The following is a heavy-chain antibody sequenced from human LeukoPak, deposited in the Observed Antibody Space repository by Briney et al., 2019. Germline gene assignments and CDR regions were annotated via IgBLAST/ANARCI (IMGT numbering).Heavy chain of an antibody. CDR3: ARPCSTAMRDPYAM. V-gene: IGHV5-51*01. Sequence: GESLTISCKASGYSFTNYWIAWVRQMPGKGLEWMGTIYPGDSDARYSPSFQGQVTLSVDRSITTAYLQWPSLKASDTAIYYCARPCSTAMRDPYAMWGQGTMVIVSS. CDR1: GYSFTNYW. J-gene: IGHJ3*02. D-gene: IGHD2-2*01. CDR2: IYPGDSDA.